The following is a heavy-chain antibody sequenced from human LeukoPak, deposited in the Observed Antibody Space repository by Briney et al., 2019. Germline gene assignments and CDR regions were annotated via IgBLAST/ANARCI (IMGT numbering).Heavy chain of an antibody. V-gene: IGHV3-21*01. CDR3: ARAGQGGNDGFDY. Sequence: PGGSLRLSCAASGFTFSSYAMNWVRQAPGKGLEWVSSISSSSSYIYYADSVKGRFTISRDNAKNSLYLQMNSLRAEDTAVYYCARAGQGGNDGFDYWGQGTLVTVSS. CDR1: GFTFSSYA. D-gene: IGHD1-1*01. CDR2: ISSSSSYI. J-gene: IGHJ4*02.